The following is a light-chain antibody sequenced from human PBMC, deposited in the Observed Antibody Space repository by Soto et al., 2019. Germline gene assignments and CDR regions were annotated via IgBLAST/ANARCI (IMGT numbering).Light chain of an antibody. CDR2: EVS. Sequence: SALTQPASVSGSPGQSSTISCTGTSSDVGGYNYVSWYQQHPGKAPKLMIYEVSHRPSGVSNRFSGSKSGNTASLTISGLQAEDQADYYCSSYTSSSTWVFGGGTKLTVL. CDR3: SSYTSSSTWV. J-gene: IGLJ3*02. V-gene: IGLV2-14*01. CDR1: SSDVGGYNY.